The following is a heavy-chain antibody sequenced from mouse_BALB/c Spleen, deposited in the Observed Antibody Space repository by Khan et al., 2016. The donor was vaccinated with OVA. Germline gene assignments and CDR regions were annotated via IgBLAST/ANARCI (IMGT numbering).Heavy chain of an antibody. Sequence: QVRLQQSGAELVRPGASVTLSCKASGYTFPDYEMHWVKQTPVHGLEWIGAIDPDTGVTAYSQMFKGKATLTADKSSSTAYMELRSLTSEGSAVYYCTSRDYGSRYGFAYWGQGTLVTVSA. J-gene: IGHJ3*01. D-gene: IGHD1-1*01. CDR3: TSRDYGSRYGFAY. CDR2: IDPDTGVT. V-gene: IGHV1-15*01. CDR1: GYTFPDYE.